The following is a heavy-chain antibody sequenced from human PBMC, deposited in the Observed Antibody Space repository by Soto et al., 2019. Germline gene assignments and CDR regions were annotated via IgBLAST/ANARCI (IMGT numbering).Heavy chain of an antibody. CDR2: INPSGGST. D-gene: IGHD3-10*01. CDR1: GYTFTSYY. Sequence: GASVKVSCKASGYTFTSYYMHWVRQAPGQGLEWMGIINPSGGSTSYAQKFQGRVTMTRDTSTSTVYMELSSLRSEDTAVYYCARDVAGVLWFGELLSSLSYWGQGTLVTVSS. CDR3: ARDVAGVLWFGELLSSLSY. V-gene: IGHV1-46*01. J-gene: IGHJ4*02.